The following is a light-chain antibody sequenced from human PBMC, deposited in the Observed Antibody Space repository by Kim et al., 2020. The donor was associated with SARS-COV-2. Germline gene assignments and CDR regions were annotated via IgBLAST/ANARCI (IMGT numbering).Light chain of an antibody. CDR3: QQYDNYSPYT. J-gene: IGKJ2*01. Sequence: IQMTQSPSTLSASVGDRVTITCRASQTISTWLAWYQQKPGKAPKLLIYAASNLQSGIPSRFSGSGSGTEFTLTISSLQPDDFATYYCQQYDNYSPYTFGQGTKLEI. CDR1: QTISTW. V-gene: IGKV1-5*01. CDR2: AAS.